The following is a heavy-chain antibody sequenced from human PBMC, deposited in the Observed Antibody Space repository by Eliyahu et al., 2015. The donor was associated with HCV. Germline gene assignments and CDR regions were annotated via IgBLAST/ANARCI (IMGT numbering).Heavy chain of an antibody. V-gene: IGHV4-34*01. CDR2: INHSGST. CDR3: ASSLTIFGVVKYYYGMDV. CDR1: GGSFSGXY. Sequence: QVQLQQWGAGLLKPSXTLSLTCVVYGGSFSGXYWSWIRQPPGKGLEWIGEINHSGSTNYNPSLKSRVTITVDTSMHQFSLKLSSVTAADTAVYYCASSLTIFGVVKYYYGMDVWGQGTTVTISS. D-gene: IGHD3-3*01. J-gene: IGHJ6*02.